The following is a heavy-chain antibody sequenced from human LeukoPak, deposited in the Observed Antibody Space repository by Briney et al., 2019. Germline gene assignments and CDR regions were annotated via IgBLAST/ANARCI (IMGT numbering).Heavy chain of an antibody. CDR1: GGTFSSYA. CDR2: IIPIFGTA. V-gene: IGHV1-69*13. J-gene: IGHJ5*02. CDR3: AKGAIAVAGNWFDP. D-gene: IGHD6-19*01. Sequence: SVKVSCKASGGTFSSYAISWVRQAPGQGLEWMGGIIPIFGTANYAQKFQGRVTITADESTSTAYMELSSLRSEDTAVYYCAKGAIAVAGNWFDPWGQGTLVTVSS.